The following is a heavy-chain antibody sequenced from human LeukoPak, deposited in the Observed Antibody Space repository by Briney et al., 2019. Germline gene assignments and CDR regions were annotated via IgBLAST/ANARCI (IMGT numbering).Heavy chain of an antibody. D-gene: IGHD6-13*01. V-gene: IGHV3-66*01. J-gene: IGHJ3*02. CDR3: ARAYSTTWDEAARDAFDI. CDR1: GFTFSNAW. Sequence: GGSLRLSCAASGFTFSNAWMSWVRQAPGKGLEWVSVIHSGGGTYYAESVKGRFTISRDNSKNTLYLQLNSLRAEDTAVFYCARAYSTTWDEAARDAFDIWGQGIMVTVSS. CDR2: IHSGGGT.